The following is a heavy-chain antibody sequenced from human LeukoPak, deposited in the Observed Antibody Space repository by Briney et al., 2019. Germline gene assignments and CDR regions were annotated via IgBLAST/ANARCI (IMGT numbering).Heavy chain of an antibody. V-gene: IGHV4-39*01. CDR3: ARHTFNAFDI. Sequence: SETLSLTCTVSGGSISSSSYSWGWIRQPPGKGLEWIGSIYYSGSTYYNPSLKSRVTISVDTSKNQFSLKLSSVTAADTAVYYCARHTFNAFDIWGQGTMVTVSS. CDR2: IYYSGST. CDR1: GGSISSSSYS. J-gene: IGHJ3*02.